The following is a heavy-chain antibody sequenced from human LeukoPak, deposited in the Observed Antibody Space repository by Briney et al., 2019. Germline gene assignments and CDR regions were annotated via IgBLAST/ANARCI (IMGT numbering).Heavy chain of an antibody. CDR1: GFTFRNYC. CDR3: AKDPGGSVSGFYMDV. J-gene: IGHJ6*03. Sequence: AGSLRLSCAASGFTFRNYCMHWVRQPTGKGLEWVSFISSDGNNNYYPYSVKRRFTMSRDNSKNILYLQIDTVRAEDTALYYCAKDPGGSVSGFYMDVWGQGTTVIVSS. CDR2: ISSDGNNN. D-gene: IGHD1-26*01. V-gene: IGHV3-30*02.